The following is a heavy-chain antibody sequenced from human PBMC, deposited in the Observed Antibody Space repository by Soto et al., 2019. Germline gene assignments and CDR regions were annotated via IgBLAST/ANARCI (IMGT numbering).Heavy chain of an antibody. J-gene: IGHJ3*02. CDR3: ARDPDIAVAPRGAFDI. D-gene: IGHD6-19*01. CDR1: GGTFSSYA. CDR2: IIPIFGTA. V-gene: IGHV1-69*12. Sequence: QVQLVQSGAEVKKPGSSVKVSCKASGGTFSSYAISWVRQAPGQGLEWMGGIIPIFGTANYAQKFHGRVTITADESTSTAYMELSSLRSEDTAVYYCARDPDIAVAPRGAFDIWGQGTMVTVSS.